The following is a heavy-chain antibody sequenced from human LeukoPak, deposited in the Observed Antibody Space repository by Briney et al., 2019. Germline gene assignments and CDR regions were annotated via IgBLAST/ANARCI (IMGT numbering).Heavy chain of an antibody. CDR3: AREGSYYFGSGAPL. D-gene: IGHD3-10*01. V-gene: IGHV4-38-2*02. J-gene: IGHJ4*02. Sequence: SETLSPTCTVSGYSISSGYYWGWIRQAPGKGLEWIAHIFNSGTTHYNPYLKSRLTISVDTSKNQFSLRLSSVTAADTAVYYCAREGSYYFGSGAPLWGQGTLVTVSS. CDR2: IFNSGTT. CDR1: GYSISSGYY.